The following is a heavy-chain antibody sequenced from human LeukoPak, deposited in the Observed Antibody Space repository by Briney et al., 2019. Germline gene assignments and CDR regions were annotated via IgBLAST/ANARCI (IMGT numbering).Heavy chain of an antibody. CDR1: GYTFTNYG. D-gene: IGHD4-17*01. CDR3: ARDSREADYGHSTGVY. CDR2: ISTYNGNT. J-gene: IGHJ4*02. V-gene: IGHV1-18*01. Sequence: ASVKVSCKASGYTFTNYGINWVRQAPGQGLEWMGWISTYNGNTKYAQKFQGRVTWTTDTSTSTAYMELRSLRSDDTAIYYCARDSREADYGHSTGVYWGQGTLVTVSS.